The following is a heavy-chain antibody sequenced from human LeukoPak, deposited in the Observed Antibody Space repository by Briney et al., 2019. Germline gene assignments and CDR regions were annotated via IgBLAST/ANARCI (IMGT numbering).Heavy chain of an antibody. Sequence: ASVKVSCKASGDTLTGYYMHWVRQAPGQGLEWMGWINPNSGGTNYAQKFQGRVTMTRDTSISTAYMELSRLRSDDTAMYYCASSQTRDALDYWGQGTLVIVSS. J-gene: IGHJ4*02. D-gene: IGHD3-10*01. V-gene: IGHV1-2*02. CDR2: INPNSGGT. CDR3: ASSQTRDALDY. CDR1: GDTLTGYY.